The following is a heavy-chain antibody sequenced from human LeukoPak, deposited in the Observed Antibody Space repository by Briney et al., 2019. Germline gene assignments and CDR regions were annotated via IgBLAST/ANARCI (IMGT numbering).Heavy chain of an antibody. V-gene: IGHV3-7*01. CDR1: GFTFSTYW. J-gene: IGHJ5*02. CDR2: IKEDGSEK. D-gene: IGHD2-21*02. Sequence: GGSLRLSCADSGFTFSTYWMSWVRQAPGKGLEWVANIKEDGSEKYYVDSVKGRFTISRDNAKNSLYLQMNSLRAEDTAVYYCARLVVVVTASWFDPWGQGTLVTVSS. CDR3: ARLVVVVTASWFDP.